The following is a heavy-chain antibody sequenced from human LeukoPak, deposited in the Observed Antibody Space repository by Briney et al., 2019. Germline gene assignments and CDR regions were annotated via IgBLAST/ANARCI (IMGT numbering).Heavy chain of an antibody. CDR2: ISAYNGNT. Sequence: ASVKVSCKASGYTFTSHGISWVRQAPGQGLEWMGWISAYNGNTNYAQKLQGRVTMTTDTSTSTAYMELRSLRSDDTAVYYCARIKYGDSGYYYYYGMDVWGQGTTVTVSS. CDR1: GYTFTSHG. V-gene: IGHV1-18*01. D-gene: IGHD4-17*01. J-gene: IGHJ6*02. CDR3: ARIKYGDSGYYYYYGMDV.